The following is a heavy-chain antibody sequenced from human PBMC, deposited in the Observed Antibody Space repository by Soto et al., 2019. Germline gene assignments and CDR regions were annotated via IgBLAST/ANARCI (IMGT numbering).Heavy chain of an antibody. CDR2: IYYSGST. CDR1: GGSISSSSYY. Sequence: SETLSLTCTVSGGSISSSSYYWGWIRQPPGKGLEWIGSIYYSGSTYYNPSLKSRVTISVDTSKNQFSLKLSSVTAADTAVYYCARAPRQTIAAAGSHYYYGMDVWGQGTTVTVSS. CDR3: ARAPRQTIAAAGSHYYYGMDV. J-gene: IGHJ6*02. V-gene: IGHV4-39*07. D-gene: IGHD6-13*01.